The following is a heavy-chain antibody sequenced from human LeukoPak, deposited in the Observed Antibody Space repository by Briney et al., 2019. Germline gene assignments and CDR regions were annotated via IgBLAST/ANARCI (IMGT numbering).Heavy chain of an antibody. D-gene: IGHD4-11*01. CDR2: INHSGST. CDR1: GGSISSSSYY. CDR3: ARFTVTTAY. V-gene: IGHV4-39*07. J-gene: IGHJ4*02. Sequence: SETLSLTCTVSGGSISSSSYYWSWIRQPPGKGLEWIGEINHSGSTNYNPSLKSRVTISVDTSKNQFSLKLSSVTAADTAVYYCARFTVTTAYWGQGTLVTVSS.